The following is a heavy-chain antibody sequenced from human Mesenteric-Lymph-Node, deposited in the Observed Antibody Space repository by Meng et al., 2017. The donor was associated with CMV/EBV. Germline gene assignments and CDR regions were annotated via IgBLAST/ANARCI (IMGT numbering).Heavy chain of an antibody. V-gene: IGHV1-2*02. CDR1: GYTFSGYY. CDR2: INPISGGT. CDR3: ARGHYYYGLDV. Sequence: ASVKVSCKASGYTFSGYYIHWVRQAPGQGLEWMGWINPISGGTNYAQKFQGRVTMTRDASISTAYLELSGLRSDDTAVYYCARGHYYYGLDVWGQGTPVTVSS. J-gene: IGHJ6*02.